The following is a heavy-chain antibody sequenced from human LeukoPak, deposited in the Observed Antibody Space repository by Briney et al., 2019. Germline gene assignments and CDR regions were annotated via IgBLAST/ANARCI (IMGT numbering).Heavy chain of an antibody. Sequence: GASVKVSCKSSGGTFSTYPIAWVRQAPGQGLEWMGRIIPILGMANYAQKFQDRVTFTADESTSTAYMDLSSLTSEDTAVYYCARDQVGDGYNLYYFDYWGQGTLVTVSS. CDR1: GGTFSTYP. CDR3: ARDQVGDGYNLYYFDY. D-gene: IGHD5-24*01. J-gene: IGHJ4*02. V-gene: IGHV1-69*04. CDR2: IIPILGMA.